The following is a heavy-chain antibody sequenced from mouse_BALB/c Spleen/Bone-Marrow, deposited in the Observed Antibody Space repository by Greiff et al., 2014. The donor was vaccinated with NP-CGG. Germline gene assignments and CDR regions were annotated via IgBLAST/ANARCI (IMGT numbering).Heavy chain of an antibody. D-gene: IGHD2-4*01. CDR2: IWGGGST. CDR1: GFSLSRYS. Sequence: QVQLQQSGPGLVAPSQGLSTTCTVSGFSLSRYSVHWVRQPPGKGLKWLGMIWGGGSTDYNSALKSRLSISKDNSKSQVFLKINSLQTDDTAMDYCARFLDYDGGDWYFDVWGAGTTVTVSS. CDR3: ARFLDYDGGDWYFDV. V-gene: IGHV2-6-4*01. J-gene: IGHJ1*01.